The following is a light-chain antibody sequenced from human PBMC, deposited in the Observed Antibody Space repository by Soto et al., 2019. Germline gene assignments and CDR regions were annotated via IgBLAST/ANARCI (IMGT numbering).Light chain of an antibody. Sequence: EIVLTQSPGTLSLSPGERATLSCRASQSVSSSYLAWYQQKPGQAPRLLIYGASSRATGIPDRFSGSGSGPDFPLTISRLEPEDFAVYYCQQYGSSYTFGQWNKLESK. CDR1: QSVSSSY. CDR3: QQYGSSYT. CDR2: GAS. J-gene: IGKJ2*01. V-gene: IGKV3-20*01.